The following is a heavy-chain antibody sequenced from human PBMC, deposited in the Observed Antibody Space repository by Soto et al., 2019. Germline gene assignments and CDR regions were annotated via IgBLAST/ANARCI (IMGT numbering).Heavy chain of an antibody. CDR3: ARTPTRGASAWLDP. CDR1: GGSFSDYY. V-gene: IGHV4-34*01. D-gene: IGHD1-26*01. CDR2: IHLSGRA. J-gene: IGHJ5*02. Sequence: QVQLQQWGSGLLKPSETLSLTCAIYGGSFSDYYWHWIRQSPGKGLEWIGEIHLSGRASFTPALKSRTSLSMDTSRNQFFLTLRSVTAADTAVYFCARTPTRGASAWLDPWGRGHLVTVSS.